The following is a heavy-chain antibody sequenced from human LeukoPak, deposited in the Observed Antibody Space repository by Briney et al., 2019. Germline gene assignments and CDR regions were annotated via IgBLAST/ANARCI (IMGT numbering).Heavy chain of an antibody. CDR2: INVGDSET. V-gene: IGHV5-51*01. J-gene: IGHJ4*02. CDR1: GYKFTNYW. D-gene: IGHD2-2*01. Sequence: GESLKISCKASGYKFTNYWIGWVRQMSGKGLEWMGIINVGDSETIYSPSFQGQLTISVDKSVSTAYLHWTSLKASDTAMYYCARVVVPAAISFWGQGTLVNVFS. CDR3: ARVVVPAAISF.